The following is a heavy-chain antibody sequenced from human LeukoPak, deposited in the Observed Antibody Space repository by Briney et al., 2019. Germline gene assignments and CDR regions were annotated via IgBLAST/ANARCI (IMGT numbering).Heavy chain of an antibody. V-gene: IGHV3-48*01. J-gene: IGHJ4*02. Sequence: GGSLRLSCAASGFTFSSYSMNWVRQAPGKGLEWVSYIRSSSSIIYYADSVMGRFTISRDNAKNSLYLQMNSLRAEDTAVYYCARIGSNWSGFDSWGQGTLVTVSS. CDR2: IRSSSSII. CDR1: GFTFSSYS. CDR3: ARIGSNWSGFDS. D-gene: IGHD4-4*01.